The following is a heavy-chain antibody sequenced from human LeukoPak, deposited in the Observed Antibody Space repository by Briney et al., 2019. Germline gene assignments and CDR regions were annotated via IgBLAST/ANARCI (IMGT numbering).Heavy chain of an antibody. J-gene: IGHJ4*02. V-gene: IGHV3-15*01. CDR2: IKSKTNGETT. CDR1: GFTFSNAW. Sequence: GGSLRLSCAASGFTFSNAWMSWVRQAPGKGLEWVGRIKSKTNGETTDYAAHVKGRFTISRDDSKNTLYLQMNSLKTEDTAVYYCTTALSKYYYDSSGYYSDYWGQGTLVTVSS. D-gene: IGHD3-22*01. CDR3: TTALSKYYYDSSGYYSDY.